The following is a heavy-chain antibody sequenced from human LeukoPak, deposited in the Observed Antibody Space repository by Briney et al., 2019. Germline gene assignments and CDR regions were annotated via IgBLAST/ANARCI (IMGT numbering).Heavy chain of an antibody. CDR1: GFTFSSYG. CDR3: AKAEYCSGGSCSSIYFDY. J-gene: IGHJ4*02. V-gene: IGHV3-30*02. D-gene: IGHD2-15*01. CDR2: IRYDGSNK. Sequence: GGSLRLPCAASGFTFSSYGMHWVRQAPGKGLEWVAFIRYDGSNKYYADSVKGRFTISRDNSKNTLYLQMNSLRAEDTAVYYCAKAEYCSGGSCSSIYFDYWGQGTLVTVSS.